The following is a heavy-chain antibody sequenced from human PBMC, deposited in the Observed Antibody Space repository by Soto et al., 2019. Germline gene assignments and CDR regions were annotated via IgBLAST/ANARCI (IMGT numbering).Heavy chain of an antibody. CDR3: TRLTELGDYYYYGMDV. V-gene: IGHV3-73*01. J-gene: IGHJ6*01. CDR2: IRSKAHDYAT. CDR1: GFTFSGSG. Sequence: PWGSLGVACASSGFTFSGSGMYWVRQASGKGLEWIGRIRSKAHDYATVYAASVKGRFTISRDDSKNTAYLQMNSLKTEDTAVYYCTRLTELGDYYYYGMDVWGQGTTVTVSS. D-gene: IGHD7-27*01.